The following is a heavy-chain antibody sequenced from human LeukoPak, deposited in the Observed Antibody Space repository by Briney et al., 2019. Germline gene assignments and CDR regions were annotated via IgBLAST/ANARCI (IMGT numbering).Heavy chain of an antibody. Sequence: SETLSLTCTVSGGSISSGGYYWSWIRQHPGKGLEWIGYIYYSGSTNYNPSLKSRVTISVDTSKNQFSLKLSSVTAADTAVYYCARGGVYYDSSGYRFWGQGTLVTVSS. J-gene: IGHJ4*02. D-gene: IGHD3-22*01. CDR1: GGSISSGGYY. CDR2: IYYSGST. V-gene: IGHV4-61*08. CDR3: ARGGVYYDSSGYRF.